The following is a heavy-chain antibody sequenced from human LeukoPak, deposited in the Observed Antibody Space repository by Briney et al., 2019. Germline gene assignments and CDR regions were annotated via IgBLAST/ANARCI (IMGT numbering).Heavy chain of an antibody. V-gene: IGHV3-30*04. D-gene: IGHD3-22*01. CDR2: ISYDGSNK. CDR3: ARGLVYSDSSLYIGSLDF. Sequence: GRSLRLSCAASGFTFSSYAMHWVRQAPGKGLEWVAVISYDGSNKYYADSVKGRFTISRDNSKNTLYLQMNSLKFEDTAVYYCARGLVYSDSSLYIGSLDFWGQGTLVTVSS. CDR1: GFTFSSYA. J-gene: IGHJ4*02.